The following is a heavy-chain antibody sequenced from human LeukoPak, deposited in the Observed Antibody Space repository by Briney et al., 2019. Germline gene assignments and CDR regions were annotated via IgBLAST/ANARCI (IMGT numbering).Heavy chain of an antibody. J-gene: IGHJ4*02. CDR3: AREFRIQTERWFEY. CDR1: GGSISGYY. V-gene: IGHV4-59*01. CDR2: IYYSGSA. Sequence: SETLSLTCTVSGGSISGYYWSWIRQPPGKGLEWIGYIYYSGSADYSPSLKSRVTISVDTSKNQFSLKLNSVTAADTAVYYCAREFRIQTERWFEYWGQGTLVTVSS. D-gene: IGHD5-18*01.